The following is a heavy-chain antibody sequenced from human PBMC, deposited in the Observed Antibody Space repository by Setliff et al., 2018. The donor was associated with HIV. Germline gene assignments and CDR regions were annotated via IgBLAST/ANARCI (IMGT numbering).Heavy chain of an antibody. Sequence: SETLSLTCAVSGFSISSGHYWGWIRQPPGKGLEWIGSIYHSGSTYYSPSLKSRVTISVDTSKNQFSLKLTSVTAADTAVYHCARDPRGDYGDYHFDFWGHGILVTISS. CDR2: IYHSGST. CDR3: ARDPRGDYGDYHFDF. CDR1: GFSISSGHY. D-gene: IGHD4-17*01. J-gene: IGHJ4*01. V-gene: IGHV4-38-2*02.